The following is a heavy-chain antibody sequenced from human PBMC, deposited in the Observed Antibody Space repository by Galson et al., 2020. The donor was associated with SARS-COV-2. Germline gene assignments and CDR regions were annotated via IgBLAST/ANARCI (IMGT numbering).Heavy chain of an antibody. V-gene: IGHV5-51*01. D-gene: IGHD6-19*01. Sequence: GESLKISCRTSGYSFTNYWIGWVRQGPGKGLEWIGIIYPDDSYTIYSPSFQGQVTISADKSISTAFLQWSSLKASDTAIYYCARHGASSGWYEGIDYWGQGTLVTVSS. J-gene: IGHJ4*02. CDR2: IYPDDSYT. CDR1: GYSFTNYW. CDR3: ARHGASSGWYEGIDY.